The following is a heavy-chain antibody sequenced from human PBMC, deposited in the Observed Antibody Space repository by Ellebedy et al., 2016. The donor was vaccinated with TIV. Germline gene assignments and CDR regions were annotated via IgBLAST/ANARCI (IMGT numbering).Heavy chain of an antibody. CDR3: ARDRWPYFFDC. CDR2: IRTDGSNK. D-gene: IGHD4-23*01. J-gene: IGHJ4*02. CDR1: GFSFSSYG. V-gene: IGHV3-30*02. Sequence: GESLKISCVASGFSFSSYGMHWVRQAPGKGLEWVAFIRTDGSNKFYTKSVEGRFTISRDNVKNIVHLQTNSLRAEDTAVYYCARDRWPYFFDCWGQGTLVTVSS.